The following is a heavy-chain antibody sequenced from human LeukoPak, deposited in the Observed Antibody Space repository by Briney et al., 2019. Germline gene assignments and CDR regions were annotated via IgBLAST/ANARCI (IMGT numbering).Heavy chain of an antibody. CDR1: GFTFSDYY. CDR2: ISSSSFYT. D-gene: IGHD3-9*01. J-gene: IGHJ4*02. V-gene: IGHV3-11*06. CDR3: ARDHRLRYFDWSDFDY. Sequence: GGSLRLSCAASGFTFSDYYMSWIRQAPGKGLEWISYISSSSFYTSYADSVKGRFTISRDNAKNSLYLQMNSLRAEDTAVYYCARDHRLRYFDWSDFDYWGQGTLVTVSS.